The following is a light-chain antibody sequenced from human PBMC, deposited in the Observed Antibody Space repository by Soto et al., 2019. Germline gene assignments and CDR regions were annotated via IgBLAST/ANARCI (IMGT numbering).Light chain of an antibody. Sequence: QPVLTQPPSASGTPGQRVTISCSGSRSNIGSNTVSWYQQLPGTAPKLLIFSNNQRPSGVPDRFSGSKSGTSASLAISGLQSEDEADYYCAAWDDSLSGVVFGGGTKLTVL. CDR3: AAWDDSLSGVV. CDR2: SNN. J-gene: IGLJ2*01. CDR1: RSNIGSNT. V-gene: IGLV1-44*01.